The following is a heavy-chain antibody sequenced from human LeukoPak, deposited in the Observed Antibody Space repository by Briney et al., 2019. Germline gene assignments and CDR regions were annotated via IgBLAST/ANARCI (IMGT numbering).Heavy chain of an antibody. CDR1: GFTFSSHA. CDR2: ISGSGGTP. J-gene: IGHJ5*02. V-gene: IGHV3-23*01. Sequence: GSLRLSCAASGFTFSSHAMSCVRQAPEKGLEWVAEISGSGGTPYYADSAKGRFTISRDHSKNTLYLQMNSLRVEDTAVYYCTKGPILSRWFDPWGQGTLVTVSS. CDR3: TKGPILSRWFDP.